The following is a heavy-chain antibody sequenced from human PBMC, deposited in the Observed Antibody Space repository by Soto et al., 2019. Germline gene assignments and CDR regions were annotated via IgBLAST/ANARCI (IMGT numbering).Heavy chain of an antibody. CDR3: ARMAPPIDY. CDR1: GFTFSDYY. V-gene: IGHV3-11*01. J-gene: IGHJ4*02. Sequence: QVQLVESGGGSVKPGGSLRLSCAASGFTFSDYYMSWISQAPGKGLEWVSYISSSGSTIYYADAVKGRFTISRDNXXXXLXLQMXSLXXXXTXVYYCARMAPPIDYWGQGTLVTV. D-gene: IGHD5-12*01. CDR2: ISSSGSTI.